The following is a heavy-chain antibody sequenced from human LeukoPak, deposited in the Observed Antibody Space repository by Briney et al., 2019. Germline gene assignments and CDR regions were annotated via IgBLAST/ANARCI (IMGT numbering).Heavy chain of an antibody. V-gene: IGHV3-23*01. D-gene: IGHD3-3*01. CDR1: GFTFSSYA. CDR2: ISGSGGST. Sequence: PGGSLRLSCAASGFTFSSYAMSWVRQAPGKGLEWVSAISGSGGSTYYADSVKGRFTISRDNSKNTLYLRMNSLRAEDTAVYYCAKDWPVLRFLEWLLFDYWGQGTLVTVSS. J-gene: IGHJ4*02. CDR3: AKDWPVLRFLEWLLFDY.